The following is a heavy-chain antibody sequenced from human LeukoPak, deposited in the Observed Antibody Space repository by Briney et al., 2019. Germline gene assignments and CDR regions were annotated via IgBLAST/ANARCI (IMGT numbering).Heavy chain of an antibody. J-gene: IGHJ3*02. Sequence: ASVKVSCKASGYTFTSYGISWVRQAPGQGLEWMGWISAYNGNTNYAQKLQGRVTMTTDTSTSTAYMELRSLRSDDTAVYYCAMRGYIVVVPAANTREVYDAFDIWGQGTMVTVSS. D-gene: IGHD2-2*01. CDR2: ISAYNGNT. CDR1: GYTFTSYG. V-gene: IGHV1-18*01. CDR3: AMRGYIVVVPAANTREVYDAFDI.